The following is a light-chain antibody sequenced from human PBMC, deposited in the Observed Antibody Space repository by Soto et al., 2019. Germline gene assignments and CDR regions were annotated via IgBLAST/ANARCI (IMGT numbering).Light chain of an antibody. CDR3: AAWDDSLSGPV. CDR2: RNN. V-gene: IGLV1-47*01. Sequence: QSVLTQQPSASGTPGQRVTISCSGSSSNIGSNYVYWYHQLPGTAPKLLIYRNNQRPSGVPDRFSDSKSGTSASLAISGLRSEDEADYYCAAWDDSLSGPVFGVGTKVTVL. CDR1: SSNIGSNY. J-gene: IGLJ3*02.